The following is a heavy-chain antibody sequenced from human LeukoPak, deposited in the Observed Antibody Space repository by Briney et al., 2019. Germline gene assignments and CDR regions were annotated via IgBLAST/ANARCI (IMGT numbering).Heavy chain of an antibody. J-gene: IGHJ5*02. Sequence: SETLSLTCFVSGGSISSGDYYWSWIRQSPGKGLEWIGYIYYSGSTYYNPSLKSRVTISIDTSKNQFSLKLSSVTAADTAVYYCARDHYYGSGGLFDPWGQGTLVTVS. D-gene: IGHD3-10*01. CDR2: IYYSGST. CDR1: GGSISSGDYY. V-gene: IGHV4-30-4*01. CDR3: ARDHYYGSGGLFDP.